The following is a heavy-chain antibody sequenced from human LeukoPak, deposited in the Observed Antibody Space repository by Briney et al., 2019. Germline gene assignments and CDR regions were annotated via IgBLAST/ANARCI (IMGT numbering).Heavy chain of an antibody. CDR2: IYCSGST. CDR3: ARASPYYDILTGYRRGYYFDY. CDR1: GGSISSYY. V-gene: IGHV4-59*01. D-gene: IGHD3-9*01. Sequence: SETLSLTCTVSGGSISSYYWSWIRQPPGKGLEWIGYIYCSGSTNYNPSLKSRVTISVDTSKNQFSLKLSSVTAADTAVYYCARASPYYDILTGYRRGYYFDYWGQGTLVTVSS. J-gene: IGHJ4*02.